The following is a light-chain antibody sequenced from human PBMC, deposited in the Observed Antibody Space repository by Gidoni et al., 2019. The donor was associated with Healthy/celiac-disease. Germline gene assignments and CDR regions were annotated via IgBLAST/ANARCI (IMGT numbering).Light chain of an antibody. CDR2: DAS. CDR3: QQRSNWPLT. V-gene: IGKV3-11*01. J-gene: IGKJ4*01. Sequence: EIVLTQSPATLSLSPGERATLSCRASQSVSSYLAWYQQKPGQAPRFLIYDASHRATGIPARFSGSGSGTDFTLTIRSLEPEDFAVYYCQQRSNWPLTFGGGTKVEIK. CDR1: QSVSSY.